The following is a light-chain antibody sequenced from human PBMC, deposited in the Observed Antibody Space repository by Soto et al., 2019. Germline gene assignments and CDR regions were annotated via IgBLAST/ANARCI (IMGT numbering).Light chain of an antibody. V-gene: IGKV4-1*01. Sequence: DIVMTQSPDSLAVSLGKRATINCKSSQSVLYSSNNKNYLAWYQQRPGQPPKLLIYWASTRESGVPDRFSGSGSGTDFTHTITSLQAEDVAVYYCQQYESTPPTFGQGTKLEIK. CDR2: WAS. CDR1: QSVLYSSNNKNY. CDR3: QQYESTPPT. J-gene: IGKJ2*01.